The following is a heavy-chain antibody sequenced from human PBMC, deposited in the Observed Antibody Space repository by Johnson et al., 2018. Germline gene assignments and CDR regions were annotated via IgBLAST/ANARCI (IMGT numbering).Heavy chain of an antibody. Sequence: VQLVESGGGLVQXGRSLRLSCAASGFTFDDYAMHWVRQAPGKGLEGVSGISWNSGSIGYADAVKGRFTISRDNAKNALYLQMNSLRAEDTALYYCAKVGAHHYYDSSLGGYFQHWGQGTLVTVSS. CDR1: GFTFDDYA. J-gene: IGHJ1*01. D-gene: IGHD3-22*01. CDR3: AKVGAHHYYDSSLGGYFQH. CDR2: ISWNSGSI. V-gene: IGHV3-9*01.